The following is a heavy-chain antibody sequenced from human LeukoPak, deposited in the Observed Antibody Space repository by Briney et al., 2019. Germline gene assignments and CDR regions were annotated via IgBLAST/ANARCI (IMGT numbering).Heavy chain of an antibody. Sequence: GSLRLSCSASGFTFDDYGMNWVRQPPGKALAWVCNINWNGGSTSYADSLKGRLTISRDNAKSSLYLQMNSLRAEDTAMYFCARRMPGDAFDVWGQGTMVTVSS. CDR1: GFTFDDYG. CDR3: ARRMPGDAFDV. V-gene: IGHV3-20*04. D-gene: IGHD2-2*01. J-gene: IGHJ3*01. CDR2: INWNGGST.